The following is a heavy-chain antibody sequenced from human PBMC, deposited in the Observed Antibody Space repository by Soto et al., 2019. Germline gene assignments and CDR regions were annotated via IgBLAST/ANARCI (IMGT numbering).Heavy chain of an antibody. Sequence: GGSLRLSCAASGFTFSGYAMSWVRQAPGKGLEWVSAISGSGSSTYYGDSVKGRFTISRDNSKNTLYLQMNSLRAEDTAVYYCAKDRAIVGALDPSGQGTLVTVSS. CDR3: AKDRAIVGALDP. CDR1: GFTFSGYA. V-gene: IGHV3-23*01. D-gene: IGHD1-26*01. J-gene: IGHJ5*02. CDR2: ISGSGSST.